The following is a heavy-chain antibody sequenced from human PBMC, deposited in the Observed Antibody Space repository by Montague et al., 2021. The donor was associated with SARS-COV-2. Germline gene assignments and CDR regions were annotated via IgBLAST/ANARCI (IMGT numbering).Heavy chain of an antibody. J-gene: IGHJ4*02. CDR1: GFIFGCNG. D-gene: IGHD5-18*01. CDR2: IGGGGCGT. CDR3: AKVGGDSYGFCDD. Sequence: SMRLSCAASGFIFGCNGMIWVRQAPGKGLEWVSTIGGGGCGTHYADSVXGRFTISRDNSKNTLYLQMNNLRAEDTAVYYCAKVGGDSYGFCDDWGQGTLVTVSS. V-gene: IGHV3-23*01.